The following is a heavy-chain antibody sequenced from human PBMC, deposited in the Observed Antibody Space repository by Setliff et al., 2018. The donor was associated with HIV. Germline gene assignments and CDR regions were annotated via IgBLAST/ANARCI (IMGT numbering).Heavy chain of an antibody. Sequence: PSETLSLTCAVYGGSFSGYYWSWIRQPPGKGLEWIGEINHSGSTKYNPSLKSRVTISVDTSKNQFSLKLSSVTAADTAVYYCARGLSSGWYGYWYFDLWGRGTLVTVSS. D-gene: IGHD6-19*01. CDR3: ARGLSSGWYGYWYFDL. CDR1: GGSFSGYY. CDR2: INHSGST. J-gene: IGHJ2*01. V-gene: IGHV4-34*01.